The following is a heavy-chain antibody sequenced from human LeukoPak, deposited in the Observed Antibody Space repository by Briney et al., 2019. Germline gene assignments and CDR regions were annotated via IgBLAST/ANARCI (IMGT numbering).Heavy chain of an antibody. CDR3: ARDFGSGAHDY. V-gene: IGHV3-7*01. CDR2: IKEDGSVK. J-gene: IGHJ4*02. D-gene: IGHD3-10*01. Sequence: GGSLRLSCAASGFTFSTSWMSWVRQAPGKGLEWVANIKEDGSVKNYVDSVKGRFTISGDNAKTSVFLQMDSLRAEDTALYYCARDFGSGAHDYWGQGTLLTVSS. CDR1: GFTFSTSW.